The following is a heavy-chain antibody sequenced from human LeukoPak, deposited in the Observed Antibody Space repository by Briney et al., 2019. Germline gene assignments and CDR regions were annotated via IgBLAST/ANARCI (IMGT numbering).Heavy chain of an antibody. D-gene: IGHD3-22*01. CDR1: GLTLSSDW. CDR3: AKRGVAIRVILVGFHKEAYYFDS. Sequence: GGSLRLSCVYSGLTESGLTLSSDWMSWVRQPPGKGLEWVANINQDTLKKYYLDSVKGRFTISRDHARNSLYLQMNNLRTEDTAVYFCAKRGVAIRVILVGFHKEAYYFDSWGQGALVTVSS. V-gene: IGHV3-7*01. CDR2: INQDTLKK. J-gene: IGHJ4*02.